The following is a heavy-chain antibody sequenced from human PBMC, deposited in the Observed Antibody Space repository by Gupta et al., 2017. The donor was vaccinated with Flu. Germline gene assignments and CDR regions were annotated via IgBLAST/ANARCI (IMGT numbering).Heavy chain of an antibody. Sequence: QVQLVESGGGVVQPGRSLRLSCAASGFTFSYYAMHWVRQAPGKGLEWVAGISYDGSDRSYADSVKGRFTISRDNSKNSRYLQLNSLTPEDTAVYYCASDRRDTAMSVFDQWGQGTLVTVST. CDR3: ASDRRDTAMSVFDQ. CDR2: ISYDGSDR. J-gene: IGHJ4*02. CDR1: GFTFSYYA. V-gene: IGHV3-30*03. D-gene: IGHD5-18*01.